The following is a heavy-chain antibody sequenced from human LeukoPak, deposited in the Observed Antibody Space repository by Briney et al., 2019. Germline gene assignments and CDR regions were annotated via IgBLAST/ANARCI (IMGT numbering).Heavy chain of an antibody. J-gene: IGHJ6*03. CDR2: ISGSGGST. Sequence: GGSLRLSCAASGFTFSSYAMSWVRQAPGKGLEWVSAISGSGGSTYYADSVKGRFTISRDNSQNTLYLQMNSLRAEDTAVYYCAKAGTPFDYYYYYMDVWGKGTTVTVSS. CDR1: GFTFSSYA. CDR3: AKAGTPFDYYYYYMDV. V-gene: IGHV3-23*01. D-gene: IGHD6-13*01.